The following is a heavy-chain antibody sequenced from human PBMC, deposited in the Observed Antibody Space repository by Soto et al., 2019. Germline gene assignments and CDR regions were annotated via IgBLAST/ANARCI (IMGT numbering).Heavy chain of an antibody. D-gene: IGHD2-15*01. CDR1: GFTFTSSA. J-gene: IGHJ3*02. CDR3: AAVDCSGGSCYYRGAFDI. V-gene: IGHV1-58*02. Sequence: SVKVSCKASGFTFTSSAMQWVRQARGQRLEWIGWIVVGSGNTNYAQKFQERVTITRDMSTSTAYMELSSLRSEDTAAYYCAAVDCSGGSCYYRGAFDIWGQGTMVTVSS. CDR2: IVVGSGNT.